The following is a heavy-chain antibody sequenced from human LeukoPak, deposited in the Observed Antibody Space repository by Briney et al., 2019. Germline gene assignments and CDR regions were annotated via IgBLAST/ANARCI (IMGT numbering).Heavy chain of an antibody. V-gene: IGHV1-24*01. CDR1: GYTLTELS. Sequence: WASVKVPCKVSGYTLTELSMHWVRQAPGKGLEWMGGFDPEDGETIYAQKFQGRVTMTEDTSTDTAYMELSSLRAEDTAVYYCASMVRGVTNGLFDDWGQGTLVTVSS. D-gene: IGHD3-10*01. CDR2: FDPEDGET. J-gene: IGHJ4*02. CDR3: ASMVRGVTNGLFDD.